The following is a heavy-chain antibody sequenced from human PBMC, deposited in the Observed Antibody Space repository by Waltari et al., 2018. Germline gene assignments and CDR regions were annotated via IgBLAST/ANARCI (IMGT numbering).Heavy chain of an antibody. V-gene: IGHV3-23*01. D-gene: IGHD2-2*01. Sequence: EVQLLESGGGLVQPGGSLRLSCAASGFTFSSYAMSWVRQAPGKGLEWVSAISGSCGSPSYADSLKGRFTISRDNSKNTLYLQMNSLRAEDTAVYYCAKAGGDIVVVPAANWFDPWGQGTLVTVSS. CDR3: AKAGGDIVVVPAANWFDP. CDR1: GFTFSSYA. J-gene: IGHJ5*02. CDR2: ISGSCGSP.